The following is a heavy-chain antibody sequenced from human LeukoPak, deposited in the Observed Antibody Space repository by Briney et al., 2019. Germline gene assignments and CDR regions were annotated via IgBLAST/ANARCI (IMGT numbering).Heavy chain of an antibody. V-gene: IGHV4-31*03. J-gene: IGHJ4*02. CDR3: ARDRIGSGSNYFDY. Sequence: SQTLSLTCTVSGGSISSGGYYWSWIRQHPGKGLEWIGYIYYSGSTYYNPSLKSRVTISVDTSKNQFSLKLSSVTAADTAVYYCARDRIGSGSNYFDYWGQGTLVTVSS. CDR1: GGSISSGGYY. D-gene: IGHD3-10*01. CDR2: IYYSGST.